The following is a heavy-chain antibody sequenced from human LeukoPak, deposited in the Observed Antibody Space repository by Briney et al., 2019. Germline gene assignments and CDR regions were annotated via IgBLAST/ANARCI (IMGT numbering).Heavy chain of an antibody. CDR1: GYTFTGYY. Sequence: ASVKVSCKASGYTFTGYYMHWVRQAPGQGLEWMGWINPNSGGTNYAQKFQGRVTMTRDTSISTAYMELSRLRSDDTAVYYCARGGGLTAATHYYYGLDVWGQGTTVTVSS. CDR2: INPNSGGT. D-gene: IGHD6-13*01. V-gene: IGHV1-2*02. J-gene: IGHJ6*02. CDR3: ARGGGLTAATHYYYGLDV.